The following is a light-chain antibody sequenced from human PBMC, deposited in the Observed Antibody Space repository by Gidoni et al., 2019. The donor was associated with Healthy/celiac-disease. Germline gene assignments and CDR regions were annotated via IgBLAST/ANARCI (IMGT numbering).Light chain of an antibody. J-gene: IGKJ1*01. CDR3: QQYGSSPWT. CDR2: GAS. Sequence: EIVLTQSPGTLSLSPGERATLSCRASQSVSSSYLAWYQQKPVQAPRLLIYGASSRATGIPDRFSGRGSGTDFTITISRLAPEDFAVYYCQQYGSSPWTFGQGTKVEIK. V-gene: IGKV3-20*01. CDR1: QSVSSSY.